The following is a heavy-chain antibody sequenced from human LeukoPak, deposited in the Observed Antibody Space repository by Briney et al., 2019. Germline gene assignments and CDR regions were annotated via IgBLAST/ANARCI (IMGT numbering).Heavy chain of an antibody. J-gene: IGHJ4*02. V-gene: IGHV3-48*01. CDR2: ISSSSSTI. CDR1: GFTFSSYS. Sequence: GGSLRLSCAASGFTFSSYSMNWVRQAPGKGLEWVSYISSSSSTIYYADSVKGRFTISRDNAKNSLYLQMNSLRAEDTAVYYCARGVVAAAGTGDYWGQGTLVTASS. D-gene: IGHD6-13*01. CDR3: ARGVVAAAGTGDY.